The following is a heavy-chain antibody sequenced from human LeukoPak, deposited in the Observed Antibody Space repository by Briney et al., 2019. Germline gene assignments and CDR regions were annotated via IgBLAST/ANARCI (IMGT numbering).Heavy chain of an antibody. CDR2: ISSSSSTI. D-gene: IGHD3-10*01. Sequence: GGSLRLSCAASGFTFSSYSMYWVRQAPGKGLEWVSYISSSSSTIYYADSVKGRFTISRDNAKNSLYLQMNSLRAEDTAVYYCARDGGHYYGSGSYYNGEVDYWGQGTLVTVSS. CDR1: GFTFSSYS. J-gene: IGHJ4*02. V-gene: IGHV3-48*04. CDR3: ARDGGHYYGSGSYYNGEVDY.